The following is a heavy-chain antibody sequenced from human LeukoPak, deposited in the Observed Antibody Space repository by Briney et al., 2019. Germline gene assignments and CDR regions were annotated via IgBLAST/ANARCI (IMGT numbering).Heavy chain of an antibody. J-gene: IGHJ6*02. V-gene: IGHV3-48*03. CDR3: ARVLFNYYYCGMDV. Sequence: LGGSVRLSCAASGFTFSSYEMNWVRQAPGKGLEWVSYTSCSGTTTYYADSVKGRFTINRDNAKNSLYLQMNSLRAEDTAVYYCARVLFNYYYCGMDVWGQGTPVTVSS. D-gene: IGHD2/OR15-2a*01. CDR1: GFTFSSYE. CDR2: TSCSGTTT.